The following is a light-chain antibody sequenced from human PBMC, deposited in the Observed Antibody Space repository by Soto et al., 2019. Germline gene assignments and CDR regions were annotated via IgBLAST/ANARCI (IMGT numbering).Light chain of an antibody. CDR1: SSDVGGYNY. J-gene: IGLJ2*01. CDR2: EVS. CDR3: SSYTSSSTVV. Sequence: QYALTQPASVSGSPGQSITISCTGTSSDVGGYNYVSWYQQHPGKAPKLMIYEVSNRPSGVSNRFSGSKSGNTASLTISGLQAEYEADYYCSSYTSSSTVVFGGGTQLTVL. V-gene: IGLV2-14*01.